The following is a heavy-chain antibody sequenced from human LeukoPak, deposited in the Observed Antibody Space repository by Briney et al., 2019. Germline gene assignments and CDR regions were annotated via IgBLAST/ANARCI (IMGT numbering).Heavy chain of an antibody. J-gene: IGHJ5*02. CDR3: ARHWSHSVAQFGRSYWFDP. CDR2: MDTSGHT. V-gene: IGHV4-4*07. CDR1: GGSISGYY. Sequence: PSETLSLTCIVSGGSISGYYWSWIRQPAGKGLEWIGHMDTSGHTNYNSSLMSRVTMSVDTSKNQFSLRLTSVTAADTAVYYCARHWSHSVAQFGRSYWFDPWGQGILVTVSS. D-gene: IGHD2-15*01.